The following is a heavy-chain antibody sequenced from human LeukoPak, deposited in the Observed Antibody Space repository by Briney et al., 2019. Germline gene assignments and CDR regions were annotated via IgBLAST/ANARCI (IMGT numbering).Heavy chain of an antibody. J-gene: IGHJ4*02. CDR2: IYYSGST. Sequence: SETLSLTCTVSGGFISGGDYYWRSIRQPPGKSLGGTGYIYYSGSTYYNPSLKSRVTISVDTSKNQFSLKLSSVDAADTAMYYRARIRMNTIGGVIDYWGQGTLVTVSS. D-gene: IGHD3-16*01. V-gene: IGHV4-30-4*01. CDR3: ARIRMNTIGGVIDY. CDR1: GGFISGGDYY.